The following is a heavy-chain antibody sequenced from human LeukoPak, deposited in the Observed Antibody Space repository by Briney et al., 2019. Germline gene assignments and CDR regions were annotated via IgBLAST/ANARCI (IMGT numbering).Heavy chain of an antibody. J-gene: IGHJ4*02. CDR2: LQYHGGDI. D-gene: IGHD2-21*01. CDR1: GFTFSNYG. Sequence: GGSLRLSCAASGFTFSNYGMHWVRQAPDKGLEWVAFLQYHGGDIHYADSVEGRFTISRDNSKNTLYLQMNSLRPEDTAVYYCARVDGDWEPYYFDYWGQGTLVTVSS. CDR3: ARVDGDWEPYYFDY. V-gene: IGHV3-30*02.